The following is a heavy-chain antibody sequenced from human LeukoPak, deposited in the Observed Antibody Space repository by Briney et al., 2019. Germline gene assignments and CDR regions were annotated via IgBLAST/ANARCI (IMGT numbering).Heavy chain of an antibody. J-gene: IGHJ3*02. V-gene: IGHV1-69*05. CDR3: ARSAAYDAFDI. Sequence: SVKVSCKASGGTFSSYAISWVRQAPGQGLEWMGGIIPIFGTANYAQKFEGRVTITTDESMSTAYMELSSLRSEDTAVYYCARSAAYDAFDIWGQGTMVTVSS. D-gene: IGHD6-25*01. CDR2: IIPIFGTA. CDR1: GGTFSSYA.